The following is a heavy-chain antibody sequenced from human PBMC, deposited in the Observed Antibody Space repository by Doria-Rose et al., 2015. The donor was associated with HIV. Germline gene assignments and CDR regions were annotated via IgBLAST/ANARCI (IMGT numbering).Heavy chain of an antibody. V-gene: IGHV1-3*01. J-gene: IGHJ4*02. D-gene: IGHD3-3*01. Sequence: MHWVRQAPGQRLEWMGWINAGNGNTKYSQKFQGRVTITRDTSATTAYMELSSLISEDTAVYYCAIFGAPGYWGQGTLVTVSS. CDR3: AIFGAPGY. CDR2: INAGNGNT.